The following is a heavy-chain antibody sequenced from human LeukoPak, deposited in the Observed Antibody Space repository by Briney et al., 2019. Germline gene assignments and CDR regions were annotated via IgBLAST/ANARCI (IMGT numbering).Heavy chain of an antibody. Sequence: GGSLRLSCAASGFTFSTYAMHWVRQAPGKGLVWVAVISYGGSDKHYTDSVRGRFIISRENSKNTLFLKMNSLRPEDTAVYYCARISTSGSGSYLTRAFDIWGQGTMVTVSS. D-gene: IGHD3-10*01. CDR2: ISYGGSDK. CDR3: ARISTSGSGSYLTRAFDI. CDR1: GFTFSTYA. J-gene: IGHJ3*02. V-gene: IGHV3-30-3*01.